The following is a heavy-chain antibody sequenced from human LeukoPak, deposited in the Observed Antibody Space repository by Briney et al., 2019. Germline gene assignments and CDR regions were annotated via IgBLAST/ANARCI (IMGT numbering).Heavy chain of an antibody. Sequence: PGGSLRLSCAASGFTFSSYGMSWVRQAPGKGLEWVSAISGSGGSTYYADSVKGRFTSSRDNSKNTLYLQMNSLRAEDTAVYYCAKDQTTVTTSAYWGQGTLVTVSS. CDR3: AKDQTTVTTSAY. CDR2: ISGSGGST. J-gene: IGHJ4*02. V-gene: IGHV3-23*01. CDR1: GFTFSSYG. D-gene: IGHD4-17*01.